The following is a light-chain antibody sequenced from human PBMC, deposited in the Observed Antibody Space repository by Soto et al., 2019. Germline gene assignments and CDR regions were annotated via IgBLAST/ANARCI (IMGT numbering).Light chain of an antibody. CDR2: AAS. CDR3: QQRYSTPQIT. J-gene: IGKJ5*01. CDR1: QSISSY. Sequence: DIQMTQSPSSLSASVGDRVTITCRASQSISSYLNWYQQKPGKAPKLLIYAASSLQSGVPSRFSGSRSGTDFTLTISSLQPEDFATCYCQQRYSTPQITFGQGTRLEIK. V-gene: IGKV1-39*01.